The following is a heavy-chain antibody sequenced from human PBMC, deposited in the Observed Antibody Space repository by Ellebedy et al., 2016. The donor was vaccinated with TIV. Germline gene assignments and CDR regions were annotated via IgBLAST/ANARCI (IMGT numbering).Heavy chain of an antibody. J-gene: IGHJ4*02. Sequence: SVKVSXXASGGTFSSYAISWVRQAPGQGLEWMGGIIPIFGTANYAQKLQGRVTMTTDTSTSTAYMELRSLRSDDTAVYYCARAGGGYSYGWNFDYWGQGTLVTVSS. CDR1: GGTFSSYA. D-gene: IGHD5-18*01. CDR3: ARAGGGYSYGWNFDY. CDR2: IIPIFGTA. V-gene: IGHV1-69*05.